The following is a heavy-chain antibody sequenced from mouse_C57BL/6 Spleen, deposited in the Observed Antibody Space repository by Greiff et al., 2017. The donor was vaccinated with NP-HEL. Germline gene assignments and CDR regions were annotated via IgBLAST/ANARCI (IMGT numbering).Heavy chain of an antibody. D-gene: IGHD2-2*01. CDR3: PPYGYYFDY. V-gene: IGHV6-3*01. Sequence: EVKLVESGGGLVQPGGSMKLSCVASGFTFSNYWMNWVRQSPEKGLEWVAQIRLKSDNYSTHYAESVKGRFTISRDDSKSSVYLKMNNLRAEDTGIYYCPPYGYYFDYWGQGTTLTVSS. CDR2: IRLKSDNYST. CDR1: GFTFSNYW. J-gene: IGHJ2*01.